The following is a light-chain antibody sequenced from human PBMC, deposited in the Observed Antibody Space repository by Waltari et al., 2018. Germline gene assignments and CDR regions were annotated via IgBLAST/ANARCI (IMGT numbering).Light chain of an antibody. J-gene: IGKJ2*01. V-gene: IGKV1-39*01. CDR1: QSITNY. CDR2: TVS. Sequence: DIQMTQSPASLSASVGETVTITCRASQSITNYLNWYQQKAGEVPKLLMFTVSTLQRGVSSRFSGRGSGTNFTLTITSLQREDFATYHCQQTHTTPYTFGQGTKLEI. CDR3: QQTHTTPYT.